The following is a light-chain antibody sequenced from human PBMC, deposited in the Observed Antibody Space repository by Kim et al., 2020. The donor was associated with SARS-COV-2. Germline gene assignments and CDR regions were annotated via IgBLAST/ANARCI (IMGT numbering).Light chain of an antibody. Sequence: VSRGQRDSSTCYGDKVEDKYGCRYQQKPGQAPVLDIYKDSKRATGIPERVSGSNDGNTVTLTISGTQAMDEADYYWQAWDSSTVVFGGGTQLTVL. J-gene: IGLJ2*01. CDR2: KDS. V-gene: IGLV3-1*01. CDR3: QAWDSSTVV. CDR1: KVEDKY.